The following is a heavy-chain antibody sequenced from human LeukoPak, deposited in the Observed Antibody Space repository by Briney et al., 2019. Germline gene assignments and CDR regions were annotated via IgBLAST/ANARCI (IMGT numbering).Heavy chain of an antibody. CDR3: AKDAGRSGEELFDY. Sequence: GESLRLSCAASGITFSSYAMSWVRQAPGKGLEWVSAISDSGGGTYYADSVKGRFTIFRDNSKNTLYLQMNSLRAEDTAVYYCAKDAGRSGEELFDYWGQGTLVTVSS. J-gene: IGHJ4*02. CDR1: GITFSSYA. CDR2: ISDSGGGT. V-gene: IGHV3-23*01. D-gene: IGHD6-19*01.